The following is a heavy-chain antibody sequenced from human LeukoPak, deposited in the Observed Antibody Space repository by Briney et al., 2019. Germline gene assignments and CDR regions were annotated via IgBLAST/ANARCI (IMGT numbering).Heavy chain of an antibody. D-gene: IGHD1-26*01. CDR1: GVSISSGHW. CDR3: VTSIDLAGWGGFDV. CDR2: IYHSGST. V-gene: IGHV4-4*02. J-gene: IGHJ3*01. Sequence: SGTLSLTCAVSGVSISSGHWWSWVRQPPGKGLEWIGEIYHSGSTNYNASLKSRVTISVDTSKNQFSLKVNSVTVADTAVYYCVTSIDLAGWGGFDVWGQGRMVAVSS.